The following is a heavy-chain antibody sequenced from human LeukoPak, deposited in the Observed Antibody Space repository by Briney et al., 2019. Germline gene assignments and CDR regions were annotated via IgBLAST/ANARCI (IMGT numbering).Heavy chain of an antibody. CDR1: GFIVTSNY. V-gene: IGHV3-66*01. CDR2: VYSDGST. Sequence: GGSLRLPCTASGFIVTSNYMNWVRQAPGKGLEWVSVVYSDGSTYYVDSVNGRFTISRDNSKNTVYLQMNSLRAEDTAVYYCARDPGYYYFGMDVWGQGTTVTVSS. J-gene: IGHJ6*02. CDR3: ARDPGYYYFGMDV. D-gene: IGHD3-10*01.